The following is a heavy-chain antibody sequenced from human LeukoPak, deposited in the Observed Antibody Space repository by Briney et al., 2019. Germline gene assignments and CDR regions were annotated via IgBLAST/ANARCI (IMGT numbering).Heavy chain of an antibody. Sequence: ASVKVPCKASGYTFTDYYMHWVRQAPGQGLEWMGWINPNSGGTNYAQKFQGRVTMTRDTSISTAYMELGRLRSDDTAVYYCARGPAAIPVRFDPWGQGTLVTVSS. D-gene: IGHD2-2*01. CDR1: GYTFTDYY. CDR2: INPNSGGT. CDR3: ARGPAAIPVRFDP. J-gene: IGHJ5*02. V-gene: IGHV1-2*02.